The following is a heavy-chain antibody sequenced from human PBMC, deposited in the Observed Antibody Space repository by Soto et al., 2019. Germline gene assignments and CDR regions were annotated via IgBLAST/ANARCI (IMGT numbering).Heavy chain of an antibody. J-gene: IGHJ4*02. CDR3: ARHAAAAQFDY. V-gene: IGHV4-39*01. Sequence: SETLSLTCTVSGGSISSSSYYWGWIRQPPGKGPEWIGSIYYSGSTYYNPSLKSRVTISVDTSKNQFSLKLSSVTAADTAVYYCARHAAAAQFDYWGQGTLVTVSS. CDR2: IYYSGST. CDR1: GGSISSSSYY. D-gene: IGHD6-13*01.